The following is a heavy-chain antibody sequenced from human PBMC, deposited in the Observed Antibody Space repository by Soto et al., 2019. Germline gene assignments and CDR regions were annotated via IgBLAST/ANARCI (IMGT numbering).Heavy chain of an antibody. CDR2: IDPSDSQT. CDR1: GYSFAVYW. V-gene: IGHV5-10-1*01. Sequence: GESLKLSFKGSGYSFAVYWITCVLQKPGKGLEWMGRIDPSDSQTYYSPSFRGHVTISVTKSITTVFLQWSSLRASDTAMYYCARQIYDSDAGPNFQYYFDSWGQGTPVTVSS. J-gene: IGHJ4*02. CDR3: ARQIYDSDAGPNFQYYFDS. D-gene: IGHD5-12*01.